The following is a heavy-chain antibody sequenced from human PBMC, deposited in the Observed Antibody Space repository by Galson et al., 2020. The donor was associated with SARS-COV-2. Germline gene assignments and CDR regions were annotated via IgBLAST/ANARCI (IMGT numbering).Heavy chain of an antibody. Sequence: ASVKVSCKASGYTFTGYYMHWVRQAPGQGLEWMGWINPKSGGTNYAQKFQGRVTMTRDTSISTAYMELSRLRSDDTAVYYCAREGPHYYDSSGYYSLSYFQHWGQGTLVTVSS. CDR3: AREGPHYYDSSGYYSLSYFQH. V-gene: IGHV1-2*02. D-gene: IGHD3-22*01. J-gene: IGHJ1*01. CDR1: GYTFTGYY. CDR2: INPKSGGT.